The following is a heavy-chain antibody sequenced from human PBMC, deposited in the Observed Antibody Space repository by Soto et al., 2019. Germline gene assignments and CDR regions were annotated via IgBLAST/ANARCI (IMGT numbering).Heavy chain of an antibody. CDR3: ADHAD. CDR2: ISYDGSNK. CDR1: GFTFSSYA. Sequence: QVQLVESGGGVVQPGRSLRLSCAASGFTFSSYAMHWVRQAPGKGLEWVAVISYDGSNKYYADSVKGRFTISRDNSKNTLYLQMNSLRAEDTAVYYCADHADWGQGTLVTVSS. V-gene: IGHV3-30-3*01. J-gene: IGHJ4*02.